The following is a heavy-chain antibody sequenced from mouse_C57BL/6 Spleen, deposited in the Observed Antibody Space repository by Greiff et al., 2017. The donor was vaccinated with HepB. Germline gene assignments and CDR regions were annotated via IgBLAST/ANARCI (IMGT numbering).Heavy chain of an antibody. Sequence: EVQLVESGGGLVQPGGSLKLSCAASGFTFSDYYMYWVRQTPEKRLEWVAYISNGGGSTYYPDTVKGRFTISRDNAKNTLYLQMSRLKSEDTAMYYCARRGNLYYFDYWGQGTTLTVSS. V-gene: IGHV5-12*01. CDR2: ISNGGGST. J-gene: IGHJ2*01. CDR3: ARRGNLYYFDY. CDR1: GFTFSDYY. D-gene: IGHD2-1*01.